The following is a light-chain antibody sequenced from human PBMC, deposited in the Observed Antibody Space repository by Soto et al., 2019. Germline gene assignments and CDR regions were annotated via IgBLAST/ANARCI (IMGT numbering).Light chain of an antibody. V-gene: IGLV2-8*01. CDR3: CSYGGSNNGV. CDR2: EVT. J-gene: IGLJ3*02. CDR1: SSDVGGYNY. Sequence: QSVLTQPPSASGSPGQAVAISCTGTSSDVGGYNYVSWYQHHPGKAPKLVIYEVTKRPSGVPDRFSGSKSGNTASLTVSGLQADDEADYYCCSYGGSNNGVFGGGTKLTVL.